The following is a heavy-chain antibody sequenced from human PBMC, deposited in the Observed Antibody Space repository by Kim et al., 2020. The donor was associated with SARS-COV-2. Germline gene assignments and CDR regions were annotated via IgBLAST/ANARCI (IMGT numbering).Heavy chain of an antibody. CDR2: INPNSGGT. V-gene: IGHV1-2*02. D-gene: IGHD3-22*01. Sequence: ASVKVSCKASGYTFTGYYMHWVRQAPGQGLEWMGWINPNSGGTNYAQKFQGRVTMTRDTSISTAYMELSRLRSDDTAVYYCARGGYYDSSGYPRDYWGQGTLVTVSS. J-gene: IGHJ4*02. CDR1: GYTFTGYY. CDR3: ARGGYYDSSGYPRDY.